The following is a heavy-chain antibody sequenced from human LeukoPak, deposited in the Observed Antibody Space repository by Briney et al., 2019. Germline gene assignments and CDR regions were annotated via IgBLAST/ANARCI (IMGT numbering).Heavy chain of an antibody. V-gene: IGHV3-11*01. Sequence: GGSLRLSCAASGFNIRDHYMGWIRQAPGKGLEWVSYISSSGSTIYYADSVKGRFTISRDNAKNSLYLQMNSLRAEDTAVYYCALLDRSGWYCIDNWGQGTLVTVSS. CDR2: ISSSGSTI. CDR1: GFNIRDHY. J-gene: IGHJ4*02. D-gene: IGHD6-19*01. CDR3: ALLDRSGWYCIDN.